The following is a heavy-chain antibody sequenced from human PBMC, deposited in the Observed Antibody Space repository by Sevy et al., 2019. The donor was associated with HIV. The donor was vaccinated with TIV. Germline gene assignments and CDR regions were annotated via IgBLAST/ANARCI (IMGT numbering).Heavy chain of an antibody. Sequence: SETLSLTCTVSGGSISSYYWSWIRQPPGKGLEWIGYIYYSGSTNYNPSLKSRVTISVDTSKNQFSLKLSSLTAADTAVYYCARHATYYYDSSGYYPAEYFQHWGQGTLVTVSS. V-gene: IGHV4-59*08. D-gene: IGHD3-22*01. CDR3: ARHATYYYDSSGYYPAEYFQH. CDR1: GGSISSYY. J-gene: IGHJ1*01. CDR2: IYYSGST.